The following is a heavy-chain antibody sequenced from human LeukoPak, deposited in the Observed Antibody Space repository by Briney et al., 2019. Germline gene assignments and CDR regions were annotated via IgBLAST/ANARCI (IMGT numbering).Heavy chain of an antibody. CDR3: ARETLYYYGMDV. V-gene: IGHV3-21*01. Sequence: GGSLRLSCSASGFTFSSYSMNWVRQAPGKGLEWVSSISGSSSYIYYADSLKGRFTISRDNAKNSLYLQMNSLRAEDTAVYYCARETLYYYGMDVWGQGTTVTVSS. CDR2: ISGSSSYI. CDR1: GFTFSSYS. J-gene: IGHJ6*02.